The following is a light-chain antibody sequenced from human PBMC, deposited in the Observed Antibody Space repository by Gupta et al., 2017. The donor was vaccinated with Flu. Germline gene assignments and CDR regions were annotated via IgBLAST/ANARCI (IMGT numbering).Light chain of an antibody. CDR3: QKSYNTPLT. Sequence: NQAPSSLSASVGDRVTITCRASQSISNYLAWYQQKPGKAPKLLIYAASTLQTGVPSRFSGSGSGTEFTLTISSLQPEDVATYYCQKSYNTPLTFGRGTMVEIK. CDR2: AAS. CDR1: QSISNY. V-gene: IGKV1-39*01. J-gene: IGKJ4*01.